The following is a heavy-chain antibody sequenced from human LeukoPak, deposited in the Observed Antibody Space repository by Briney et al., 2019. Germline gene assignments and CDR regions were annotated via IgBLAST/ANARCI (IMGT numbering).Heavy chain of an antibody. D-gene: IGHD1-7*01. CDR3: ARDVNYDHHY. V-gene: IGHV3-66*01. J-gene: IGHJ4*02. CDR1: GFTVNSDF. CDR2: IYSAGST. Sequence: GGPLTPSCAASGFTVNSDFMSWVRQAPGKGLEWISVIYSAGSTYYADSVKDRFTISRDNSKNTVYLQMNSLRAEDTAVYYCARDVNYDHHYWGQGTLVTVSS.